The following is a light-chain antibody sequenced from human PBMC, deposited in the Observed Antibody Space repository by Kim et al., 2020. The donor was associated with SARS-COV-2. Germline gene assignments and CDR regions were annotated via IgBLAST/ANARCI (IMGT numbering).Light chain of an antibody. CDR3: SSYACTYSCSV. CDR2: YVN. Sequence: HSVPISCPGTSSHVAGDDYFSWYQQHPGKGTKLMIYYVNNPPSAVPDLFSCSNSGYTASLTISVIQPEDDADYYCSSYACTYSCSVFGTGTKVTV. V-gene: IGLV2-11*01. J-gene: IGLJ1*01. CDR1: SSHVAGDDY.